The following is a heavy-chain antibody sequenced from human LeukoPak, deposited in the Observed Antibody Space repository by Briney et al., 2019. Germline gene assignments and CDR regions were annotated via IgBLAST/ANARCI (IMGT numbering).Heavy chain of an antibody. Sequence: PSETLSLTCTVSGGSISSYYWSSIRQPPGKGLEWIGYIYYSGSTNYNPSLKSRVTISVDTSKNQFSLKLSSVTAADTAVYYCARDTGGNSPYYFDYWGQGTLVTVSS. CDR3: ARDTGGNSPYYFDY. J-gene: IGHJ4*02. V-gene: IGHV4-59*01. D-gene: IGHD4-23*01. CDR1: GGSISSYY. CDR2: IYYSGST.